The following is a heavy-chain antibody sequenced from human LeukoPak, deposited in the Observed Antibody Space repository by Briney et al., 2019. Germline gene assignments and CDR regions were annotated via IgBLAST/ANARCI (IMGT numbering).Heavy chain of an antibody. Sequence: GGSLRLSCAASGFTFSSYWMSWVRQAPGKGLEWVANIKQDGSEKYYVDSVKGRFTIPRDNAKNSLYLQMNSLRAEDTAVYYCASLGITGTHDNWFDPWGQGTLVTVSS. V-gene: IGHV3-7*01. CDR2: IKQDGSEK. D-gene: IGHD1-20*01. CDR1: GFTFSSYW. CDR3: ASLGITGTHDNWFDP. J-gene: IGHJ5*02.